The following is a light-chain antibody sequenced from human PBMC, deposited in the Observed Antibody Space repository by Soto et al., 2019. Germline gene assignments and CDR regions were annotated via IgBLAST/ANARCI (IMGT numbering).Light chain of an antibody. Sequence: EVVLTHAPSTLSLSPLERATLSCRASQSIRTSLAWYQQKPGQAPRLVIFDASNRANGVPARFSGSGSGTEFTLTISGLQSEDFAVYYCQQYNNWPPWTFGQGTKVDIK. V-gene: IGKV3-11*01. J-gene: IGKJ1*01. CDR1: QSIRTS. CDR3: QQYNNWPPWT. CDR2: DAS.